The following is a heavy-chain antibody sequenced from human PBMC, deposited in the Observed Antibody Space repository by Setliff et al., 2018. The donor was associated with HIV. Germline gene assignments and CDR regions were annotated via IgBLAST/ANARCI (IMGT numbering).Heavy chain of an antibody. J-gene: IGHJ6*03. CDR3: TRDYAFDWNSVMDV. V-gene: IGHV3-7*01. D-gene: IGHD1-7*01. CDR1: GFPFSGHW. Sequence: PGGSLRLSCAASGFPFSGHWMSWVRQAPGKGLEWVANIKQNGSEKDYVDSVKGRFTISRDNAKNSLYLQMNSLRAEDTAVYYCTRDYAFDWNSVMDVWGKGTTVTVSS. CDR2: IKQNGSEK.